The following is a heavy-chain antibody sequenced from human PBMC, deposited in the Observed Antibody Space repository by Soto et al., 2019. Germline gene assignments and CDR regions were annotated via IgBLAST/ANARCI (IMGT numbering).Heavy chain of an antibody. CDR1: GFTFSSYG. CDR3: EKHLKLRYFDWLLRWFDP. D-gene: IGHD3-9*01. Sequence: QVQLVESGGGVVQPGRSLRLSCAASGFTFSSYGMHWVRQAPGKGLEWVAVISYDGSNKYYADSVKGRFTISRDNSKNTLSLQMNSLRAEDTAVYYCEKHLKLRYFDWLLRWFDPWGQGTLVTVSS. CDR2: ISYDGSNK. V-gene: IGHV3-30*18. J-gene: IGHJ5*02.